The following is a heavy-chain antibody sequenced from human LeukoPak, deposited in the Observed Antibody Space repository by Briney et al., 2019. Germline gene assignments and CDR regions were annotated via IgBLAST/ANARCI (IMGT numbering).Heavy chain of an antibody. J-gene: IGHJ6*03. V-gene: IGHV4-34*01. CDR3: ARIYSGYDWGYYYYYMDV. D-gene: IGHD5-12*01. CDR1: GGSFSGYY. Sequence: PSETLSLTCAVYGGSFSGYYWGWIRQPPGKGLEWMGEINHSGSTNYNPSLKSRVTISVETSKNQFSLKLSSVTAADTAVYYCARIYSGYDWGYYYYYMDVWGKGTTVTVSS. CDR2: INHSGST.